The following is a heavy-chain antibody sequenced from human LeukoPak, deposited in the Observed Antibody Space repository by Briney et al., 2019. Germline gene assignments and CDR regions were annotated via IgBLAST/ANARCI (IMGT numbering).Heavy chain of an antibody. CDR1: GFTFGSYT. J-gene: IGHJ6*02. D-gene: IGHD5-18*01. CDR3: AIDRYRNDYYYYGMDV. CDR2: ISGSGGDT. V-gene: IGHV3-23*01. Sequence: GGSLRLSCAASGFTFGSYTMIWVRQAPGEGLEWVSAISGSGGDTYYADSVKGRFTISRDSSKNTLYLQMNSLRAEDTAVYYCAIDRYRNDYYYYGMDVWGQGTTVTVSS.